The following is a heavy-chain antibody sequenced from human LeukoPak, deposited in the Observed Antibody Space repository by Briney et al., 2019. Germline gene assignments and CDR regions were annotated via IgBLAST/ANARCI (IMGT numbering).Heavy chain of an antibody. J-gene: IGHJ4*02. D-gene: IGHD4-11*01. CDR1: GFTFSSHG. V-gene: IGHV3-33*01. Sequence: PGGSLRLSCAASGFTFSSHGMHWVRQAPGKGLEWVAVIWYDGSKKYYADSVKGRFTVSRDNSKNTLFLQMNSLRVEDTAVYYCATVDYTVFPFDYWGQGTLVTVSS. CDR2: IWYDGSKK. CDR3: ATVDYTVFPFDY.